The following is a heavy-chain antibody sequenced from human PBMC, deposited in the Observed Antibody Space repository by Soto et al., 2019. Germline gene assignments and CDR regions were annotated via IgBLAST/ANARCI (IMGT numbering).Heavy chain of an antibody. CDR2: INPNSGGT. J-gene: IGHJ4*02. V-gene: IGHV1-2*04. Sequence: QVQLVQSGAEVKKPGASVKVSCKASGYTFTGYYMHWVRQAPGPGLEWMGWINPNSGGTNYAQKFQGWVTMTRDTSISTAYMELSRLRSDDTAVYYCARDRGCSGGSCRIFDYWGQGTLVTVYS. D-gene: IGHD2-15*01. CDR3: ARDRGCSGGSCRIFDY. CDR1: GYTFTGYY.